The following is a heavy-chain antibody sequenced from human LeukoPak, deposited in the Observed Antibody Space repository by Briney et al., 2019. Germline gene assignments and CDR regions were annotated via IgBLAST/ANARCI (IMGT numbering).Heavy chain of an antibody. CDR1: GFTFSSYE. D-gene: IGHD5-12*01. J-gene: IGHJ3*02. CDR3: AKGYSGYDYAFDI. CDR2: ISSSGSTI. V-gene: IGHV3-48*03. Sequence: GGSLRLSCAASGFTFSSYEMNWVRQAPGKGLEWVSYISSSGSTIYYADSVKGRFTISRDNSKNTLYLQMNSLRAEDTAVYYCAKGYSGYDYAFDIWGQGTVVTVSS.